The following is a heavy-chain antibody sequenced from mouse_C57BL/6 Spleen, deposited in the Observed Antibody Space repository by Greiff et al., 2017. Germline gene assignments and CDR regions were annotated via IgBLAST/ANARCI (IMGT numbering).Heavy chain of an antibody. V-gene: IGHV1-82*01. J-gene: IGHJ4*01. Sequence: QVQLKQSGPELVKPGASVKISCKASGYAFSSSWMNWVKQRPGKGLEWIGRIYPGDGDTNYNGKFKGKATLTADKSSSTAYMQLSSLTSEDSAVYFCARNGLTGTEGVYYAMDYWGQGTSVTVSS. D-gene: IGHD4-1*01. CDR2: IYPGDGDT. CDR3: ARNGLTGTEGVYYAMDY. CDR1: GYAFSSSW.